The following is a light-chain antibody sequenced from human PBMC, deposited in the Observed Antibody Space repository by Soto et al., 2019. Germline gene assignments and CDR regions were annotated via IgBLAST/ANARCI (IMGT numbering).Light chain of an antibody. Sequence: EIVMTQSQATLSVSPLDRTPLXCLASQSVSSNLAWYQQKPGQAPRLLIYDASNRATGIPARFSGSGSGTDFTLTISSLEPEDFAVYYCQQRSNWPRTFGQGTKVDIK. CDR1: QSVSSN. CDR3: QQRSNWPRT. CDR2: DAS. J-gene: IGKJ1*01. V-gene: IGKV3-11*01.